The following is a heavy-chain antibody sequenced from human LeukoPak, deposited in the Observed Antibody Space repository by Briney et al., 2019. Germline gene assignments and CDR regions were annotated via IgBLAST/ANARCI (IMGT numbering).Heavy chain of an antibody. J-gene: IGHJ4*02. Sequence: SETLSLTCTVSGYSISSGYYWGWIRQPPGKGLEWIGSIYHSGSTYYNPSLKSRVTISVDTSKNQFPLKLSSVTAADTAVYYCARVLGPFDYWGQGTLVTVSS. CDR1: GYSISSGYY. V-gene: IGHV4-38-2*02. CDR3: ARVLGPFDY. CDR2: IYHSGST.